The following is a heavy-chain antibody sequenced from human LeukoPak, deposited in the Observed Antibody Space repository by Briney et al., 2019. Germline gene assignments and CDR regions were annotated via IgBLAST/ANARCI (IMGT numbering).Heavy chain of an antibody. CDR2: INHSGST. D-gene: IGHD3-9*01. J-gene: IGHJ3*02. CDR1: GGSFSGYY. V-gene: IGHV4-34*01. CDR3: ARGHVLRYFDWLLGDAFDI. Sequence: PSETLSLTCAVYGGSFSGYYWSWIRQPPGKGLERIGEINHSGSTNYNPSLKSRVTISVDTSKNQFSLKLSSVTAADTAVYYCARGHVLRYFDWLLGDAFDIWGQGTMVTVSS.